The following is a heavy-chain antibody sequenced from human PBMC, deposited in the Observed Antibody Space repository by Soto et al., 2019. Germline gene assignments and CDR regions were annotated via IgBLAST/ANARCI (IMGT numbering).Heavy chain of an antibody. V-gene: IGHV5-51*01. Sequence: GESLKISCKGSGYSFTSYWIGWVRQMPGKGLEWMGIIYPGDSDTRYSPSFQGQVTISADKSISTAYLQWSILKASDTAMYYCARHEASSYYYSGMDVWGQGTTVTVSS. J-gene: IGHJ6*02. CDR3: ARHEASSYYYSGMDV. CDR1: GYSFTSYW. CDR2: IYPGDSDT.